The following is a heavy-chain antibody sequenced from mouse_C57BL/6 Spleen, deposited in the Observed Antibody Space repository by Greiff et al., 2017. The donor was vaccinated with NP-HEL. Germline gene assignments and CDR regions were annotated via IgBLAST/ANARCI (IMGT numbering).Heavy chain of an antibody. Sequence: QVQLQQPGAELVMPGASVKLSCKASGYTFTSYWMHWVKQRPGQGLEWIGEIDPSDSYTNYNQKFKGKSTLTVDKSSSTAYMQLSSLTSEDSAVYYCARRTDGYSWYFDVWGTGTTVTVSS. CDR3: ARRTDGYSWYFDV. D-gene: IGHD2-3*01. V-gene: IGHV1-69*01. CDR1: GYTFTSYW. CDR2: IDPSDSYT. J-gene: IGHJ1*03.